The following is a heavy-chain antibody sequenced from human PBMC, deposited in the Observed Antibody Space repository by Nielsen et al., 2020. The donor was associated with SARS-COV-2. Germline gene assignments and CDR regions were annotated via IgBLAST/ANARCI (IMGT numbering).Heavy chain of an antibody. Sequence: GESLKISCAATGFTVSSNYMSWVRQAAGKGLEWVSVIYTDGSASYADSMKGRFTVSRDNSKNTVYLQMNSLRAEDTAVYYCARDHWGRMDVWGQGTTVTVSS. CDR1: GFTVSSNY. CDR2: IYTDGSA. J-gene: IGHJ6*02. CDR3: ARDHWGRMDV. V-gene: IGHV3-66*01. D-gene: IGHD7-27*01.